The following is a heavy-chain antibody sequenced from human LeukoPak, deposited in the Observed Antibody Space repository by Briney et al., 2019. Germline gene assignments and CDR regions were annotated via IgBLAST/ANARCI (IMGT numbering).Heavy chain of an antibody. CDR1: GYSMSSGYY. J-gene: IGHJ3*01. CDR2: IFHNGNS. V-gene: IGHV4-38-2*02. CDR3: ARVGYNWNLWFDF. D-gene: IGHD1-7*01. Sequence: SETLSLTCTVSGYSMSSGYYWGWIRQPPGKGLQWIGSIFHNGNSYYNPSLKSRVTISVDTSKNRFSLKVNSVTAADTAVYYCARVGYNWNLWFDFWGQGTTVTVSS.